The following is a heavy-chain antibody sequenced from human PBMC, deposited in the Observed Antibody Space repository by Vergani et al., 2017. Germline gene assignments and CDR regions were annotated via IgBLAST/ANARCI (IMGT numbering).Heavy chain of an antibody. D-gene: IGHD2-2*02. CDR3: YTDYHDY. J-gene: IGHJ4*02. CDR1: GFTFNSYA. Sequence: QLLESGGGLIQPGGSLRLSCAASGFTFNSYAMTWVRQAPGKGLEWIGRIRSKNDGGTADYAAPLKGRFTISRDDSKDSAFLLVNNLKTEDTAVYFCYTDYHDYWGQGTLVTVSS. CDR2: IRSKNDGGTA. V-gene: IGHV3-15*01.